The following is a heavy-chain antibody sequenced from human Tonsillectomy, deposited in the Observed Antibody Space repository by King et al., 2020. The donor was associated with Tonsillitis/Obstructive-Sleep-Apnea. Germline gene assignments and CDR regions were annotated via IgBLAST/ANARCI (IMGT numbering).Heavy chain of an antibody. CDR3: VREDIVPVPVVMGGGFDY. CDR2: INHSGST. V-gene: IGHV4-34*01. D-gene: IGHD2-2*01. Sequence: VQLQQWGAGLLKPSETLSLTCAVYVGSFSAYYWSCIRQPPGKGLEWIGEINHSGSTNYNPSLKSRVTISVDTSKKQFSLKLSSVTAADTAVYYCVREDIVPVPVVMGGGFDYWGQGTLVTVSS. CDR1: VGSFSAYY. J-gene: IGHJ4*02.